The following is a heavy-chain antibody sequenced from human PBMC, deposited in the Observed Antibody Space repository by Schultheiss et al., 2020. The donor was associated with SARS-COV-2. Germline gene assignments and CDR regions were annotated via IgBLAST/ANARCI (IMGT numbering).Heavy chain of an antibody. CDR2: IYSSGGTT. CDR1: GFTFSSYA. V-gene: IGHV3-23*01. J-gene: IGHJ6*02. D-gene: IGHD2-21*02. CDR3: ASGWGDYYYYYGMDV. Sequence: GGSLRLSCAASGFTFSSYAMSWVRQAPGKGLEWVSGIYSSGGTTYYAGSVKGRFTISRDNSKNTLYLQMNSRRAEDTAVYYCASGWGDYYYYYGMDVWGQGTTVTVSS.